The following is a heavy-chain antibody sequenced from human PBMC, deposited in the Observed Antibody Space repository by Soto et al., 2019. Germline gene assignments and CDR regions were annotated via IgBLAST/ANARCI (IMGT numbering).Heavy chain of an antibody. CDR2: MNPNSGNT. D-gene: IGHD3-9*01. CDR1: GYTFTSYD. V-gene: IGHV1-8*01. Sequence: GASVKVSCKASGYTFTSYDINWVRQATGQGLEWMGWMNPNSGNTGYAQKFQGRVTMTRNTSISTAYMELSSLRSEDTAVYYCARVSGLRYFEWVRGDNWFDPWGQGTLVTVSS. J-gene: IGHJ5*02. CDR3: ARVSGLRYFEWVRGDNWFDP.